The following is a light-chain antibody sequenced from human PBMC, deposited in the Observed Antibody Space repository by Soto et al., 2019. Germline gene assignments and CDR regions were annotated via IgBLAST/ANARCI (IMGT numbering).Light chain of an antibody. V-gene: IGKV1-9*01. CDR3: QQLESYPTT. Sequence: IQLTQSPSSLSASVGDRVTITCRASQGINTFLAWYQQKPGKAPKLLIYAAATLQSGVPAKFRGSGAGTGFTLTISSRQPEDLATYDCQQLESYPTTFGGGTKGAIK. J-gene: IGKJ4*02. CDR1: QGINTF. CDR2: AAA.